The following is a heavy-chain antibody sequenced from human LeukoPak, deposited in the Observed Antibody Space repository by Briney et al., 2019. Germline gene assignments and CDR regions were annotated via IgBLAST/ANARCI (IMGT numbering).Heavy chain of an antibody. CDR2: ISYDGSNK. J-gene: IGHJ4*02. CDR1: GFTFSSYA. Sequence: GGSLRLSCAASGFTFSSYAMHWVRQAPGKGLEWVAVISYDGSNKYYADSVKGRFTISRDNPKNTLYLQMNSLRAEDTAVYYCARATNSFDYWGQGTLVTVSS. D-gene: IGHD5-12*01. V-gene: IGHV3-30*04. CDR3: ARATNSFDY.